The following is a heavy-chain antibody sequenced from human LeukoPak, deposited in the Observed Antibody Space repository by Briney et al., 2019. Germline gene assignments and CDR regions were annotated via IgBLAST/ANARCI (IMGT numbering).Heavy chain of an antibody. D-gene: IGHD1-26*01. J-gene: IGHJ4*02. Sequence: GGSLRLSCAASGFTITTYTVNWVRQAPGKGLEWVSGIGGGGTEYYADSVKGRFIISSDNSQNLVHLQMNSLTVEDTAVYYCARAQGALDYWGQGTLVTVSS. CDR1: GFTITTYT. V-gene: IGHV3-23*01. CDR2: IGGGGTE. CDR3: ARAQGALDY.